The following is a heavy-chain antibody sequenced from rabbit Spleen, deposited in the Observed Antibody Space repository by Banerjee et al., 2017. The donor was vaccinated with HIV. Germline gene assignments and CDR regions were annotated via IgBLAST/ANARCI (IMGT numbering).Heavy chain of an antibody. V-gene: IGHV1S40*01. CDR3: ARDTSSSFSSYGMDL. Sequence: QSLEESGGDLVKPGASLTLTCTASRVSFSSSSYMCWVRQAPGKGLEWITCIEGGSSGFTYFATWAKGRFTCSKTSSTTVTLQMTRLTAADTATYFCARDTSSSFSSYGMDLWCQGTLVTVS. CDR2: IEGGSSGFT. J-gene: IGHJ6*01. CDR1: RVSFSSSSY. D-gene: IGHD1-1*01.